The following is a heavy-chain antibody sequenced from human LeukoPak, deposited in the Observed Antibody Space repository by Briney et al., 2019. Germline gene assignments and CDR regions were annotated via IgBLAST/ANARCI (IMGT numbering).Heavy chain of an antibody. V-gene: IGHV3-23*01. CDR3: AKEWYYGSGGPSSGYFDY. J-gene: IGHJ4*02. Sequence: GSLRLSCAASGFTFSSYAMSWVRQAPGKGLEWVSAISGSGGSTYYADSVKGRFTISRDNSKNTLYLQMNSLRAEDTAVYYCAKEWYYGSGGPSSGYFDYWGQGTLVTVSS. D-gene: IGHD3-10*01. CDR2: ISGSGGST. CDR1: GFTFSSYA.